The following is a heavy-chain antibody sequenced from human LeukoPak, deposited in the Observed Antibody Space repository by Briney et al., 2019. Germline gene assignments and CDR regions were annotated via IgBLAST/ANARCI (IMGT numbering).Heavy chain of an antibody. V-gene: IGHV3-20*04. CDR1: GFTFDDYG. J-gene: IGHJ4*02. CDR3: ARESSSGSWYYFDY. D-gene: IGHD6-19*01. Sequence: PGGSLRLSCAASGFTFDDYGMSWVRQAPGKGLEWVSGINWNGGSTGYADSVKGRFTISRYNAKNSLYLQMNSLRAEDTALYYCARESSSGSWYYFDYWGQGTLVTVSS. CDR2: INWNGGST.